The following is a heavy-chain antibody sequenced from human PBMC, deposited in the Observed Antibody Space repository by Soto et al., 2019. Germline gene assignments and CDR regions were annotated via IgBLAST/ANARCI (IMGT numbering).Heavy chain of an antibody. CDR1: GFTFSNVW. J-gene: IGHJ6*02. CDR2: IKSKTDGGTT. Sequence: PGGSLRLSCAASGFTFSNVWMSWVRQAPGKGLEWVGRIKSKTDGGTTDYAAPVKGRFTISRDDSKNTLYLQMNSLKTEDTAVYYCTTSVGANYYYYYFYGMDVWGQGTTVTVSS. CDR3: TTSVGANYYYYYFYGMDV. D-gene: IGHD1-7*01. V-gene: IGHV3-15*01.